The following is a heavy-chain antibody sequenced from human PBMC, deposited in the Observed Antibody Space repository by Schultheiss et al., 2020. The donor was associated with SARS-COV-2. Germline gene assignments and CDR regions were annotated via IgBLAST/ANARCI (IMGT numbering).Heavy chain of an antibody. CDR2: INPNSGGT. CDR1: GYTFTGYY. J-gene: IGHJ6*02. V-gene: IGHV1-2*04. CDR3: ARAIRTDTAMTEEYYYYGMDV. Sequence: ASVKVSCKASGYTFTGYYMHWVRQAPGQGLEWMGWINPNSGGTNYAQKFQGWVTMTRDTSISTAYMELSRLRSDDTAVYYCARAIRTDTAMTEEYYYYGMDVWGQGTTVTVSS. D-gene: IGHD5-18*01.